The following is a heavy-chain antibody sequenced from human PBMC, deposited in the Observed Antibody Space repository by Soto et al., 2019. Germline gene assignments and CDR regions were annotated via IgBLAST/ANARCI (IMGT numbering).Heavy chain of an antibody. Sequence: GGSLRLSCAASGFTFSSYGMHWVRQAPGKGLEWVALIWYDGSNKYYADSVKGRFNISRDNSKNTLYLQMSSLRAEDTAVYYCASSIGSSYKYYYGIDVWGQGTTVTVSS. D-gene: IGHD6-6*01. J-gene: IGHJ6*02. CDR2: IWYDGSNK. V-gene: IGHV3-33*01. CDR3: ASSIGSSYKYYYGIDV. CDR1: GFTFSSYG.